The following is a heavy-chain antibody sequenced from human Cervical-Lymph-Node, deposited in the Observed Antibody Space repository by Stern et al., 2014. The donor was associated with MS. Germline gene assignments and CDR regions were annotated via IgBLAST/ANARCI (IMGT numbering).Heavy chain of an antibody. CDR2: ISSRSRT. J-gene: IGHJ4*02. Sequence: VQLVESGGGLVKPRGSLRLSCAASGFNFSIYNMNWVRQAPGQGLEWVSSISSRSRTNYADSVRGRFTISRDNAKNSLFLQMNSLRAEDTAIYYCARDLRLDYWGQGILVTVSS. CDR3: ARDLRLDY. V-gene: IGHV3-21*01. CDR1: GFNFSIYN.